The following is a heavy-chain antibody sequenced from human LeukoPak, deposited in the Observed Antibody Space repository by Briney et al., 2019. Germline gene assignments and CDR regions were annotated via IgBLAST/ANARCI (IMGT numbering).Heavy chain of an antibody. D-gene: IGHD3-22*01. CDR3: AKSGDSSGFSHTPFDF. V-gene: IGHV3-23*01. CDR2: ISGRGGKP. J-gene: IGHJ4*02. Sequence: GGSLRLSCAASEFTFRRYAMGWVRQAPGKGLEGVSAISGRGGKPYSADSGKGRFPISRNNSKSTLNLQMKGLRADDTALYYWAKSGDSSGFSHTPFDFWGQGTLVTVSS. CDR1: EFTFRRYA.